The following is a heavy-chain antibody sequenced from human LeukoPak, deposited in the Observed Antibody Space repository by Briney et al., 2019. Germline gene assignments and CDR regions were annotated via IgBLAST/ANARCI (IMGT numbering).Heavy chain of an antibody. CDR1: GFSVSSNF. CDR3: ATSSSVDMVFDY. J-gene: IGHJ4*02. CDR2: FYSGGST. Sequence: GGSLRLSCAASGFSVSSNFMSWVRQAPGKGLEWVSAFYSGGSTYSADSVKGRFTISRDGSKNTLYLQMNSLRAEDTAVYYCATSSSVDMVFDYWGQGTLVTVSS. D-gene: IGHD5-24*01. V-gene: IGHV3-53*01.